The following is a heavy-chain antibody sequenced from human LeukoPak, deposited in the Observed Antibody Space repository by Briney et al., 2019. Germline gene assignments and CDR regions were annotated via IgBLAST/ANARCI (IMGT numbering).Heavy chain of an antibody. V-gene: IGHV4-30-2*01. CDR1: GGSISSGGYS. CDR2: IYHSGST. Sequence: SETLSLTCAVSGGSISSGGYSWSWIRQPPGKGLEWIGYIYHSGSTYYNPSLKSRVTISVDRSKNQFSLKLSSVTAADAAVFYCARVWGGSYFDYWGQGTLVTVSS. D-gene: IGHD1-26*01. CDR3: ARVWGGSYFDY. J-gene: IGHJ4*02.